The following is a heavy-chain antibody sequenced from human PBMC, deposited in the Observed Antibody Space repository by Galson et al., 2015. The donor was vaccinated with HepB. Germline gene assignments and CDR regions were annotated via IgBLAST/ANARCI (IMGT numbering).Heavy chain of an antibody. CDR1: GFTFSSYG. CDR2: VWYDGSNK. J-gene: IGHJ6*03. V-gene: IGHV3-33*01. Sequence: SLRLSCAASGFTFSSYGMHWVRQAPGKGLEWVAVVWYDGSNKYYADSVKGRFTISRDNSKNTLYLQMNSLRAEDTAVYYCARADYQLLGYYMDVWGKGTTVTVSS. D-gene: IGHD2-2*01. CDR3: ARADYQLLGYYMDV.